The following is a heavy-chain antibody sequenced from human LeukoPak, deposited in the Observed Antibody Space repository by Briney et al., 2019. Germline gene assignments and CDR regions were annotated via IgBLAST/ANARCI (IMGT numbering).Heavy chain of an antibody. J-gene: IGHJ4*02. V-gene: IGHV3-74*01. CDR1: GFTFSSYW. Sequence: GGSLRLSCAASGFTFSSYWMHWVRQAPGKGLVRVSRINSDGSSTSYADSVKGRFTISRDNAKNTLYLQMNSLRAEDTAVYYCARFRGSSWFFGYWGQGTPVTVSS. CDR2: INSDGSST. CDR3: ARFRGSSWFFGY. D-gene: IGHD6-13*01.